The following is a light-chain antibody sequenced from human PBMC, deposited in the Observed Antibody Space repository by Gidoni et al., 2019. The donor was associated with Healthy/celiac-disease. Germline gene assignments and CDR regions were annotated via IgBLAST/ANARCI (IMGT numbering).Light chain of an antibody. CDR1: SSNNGAGYD. CDR2: GNS. V-gene: IGLV1-40*01. CDR3: QSYDSSLSGYV. J-gene: IGLJ1*01. Sequence: SVLPQPPSVSEAPGQRVTISCTGSSSNNGAGYDVHWYQQLPGTAPKLLIYGNSNRPSGVPDRFSGSKSGTSASLAITGLQAEDEADYYCQSYDSSLSGYVFGTGTKVTVL.